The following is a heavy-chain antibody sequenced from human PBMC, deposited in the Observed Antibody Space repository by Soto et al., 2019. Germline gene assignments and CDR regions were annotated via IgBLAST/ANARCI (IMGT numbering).Heavy chain of an antibody. Sequence: DVQLLESGGGLVQPGGSLTLSCAASRFIFSDYAMNWVRQAPGKGLEWVSSIGGGNTDRYYADSVKGRFIVSRDNSKNTMYLQMNSLRDDGTAVDYSVKDPVSYNGKWDWFDSWGQGTLVTVFS. CDR2: IGGGNTDR. J-gene: IGHJ5*01. D-gene: IGHD1-26*01. V-gene: IGHV3-23*01. CDR3: VKDPVSYNGKWDWFDS. CDR1: RFIFSDYA.